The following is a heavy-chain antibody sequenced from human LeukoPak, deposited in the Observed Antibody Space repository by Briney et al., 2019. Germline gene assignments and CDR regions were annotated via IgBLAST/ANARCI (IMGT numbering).Heavy chain of an antibody. J-gene: IGHJ4*02. V-gene: IGHV3-66*01. CDR2: IYSGGST. CDR3: ALGLVTDY. Sequence: GGSLRLSCAASGXTVSSNFMSWVRQAPGKGLEWVSVIYSGGSTYYVDSVKGRFTISRDNSKNTLYLQMNSLRVEDTAVYYCALGLVTDYWGQGTLVTVSS. CDR1: GXTVSSNF. D-gene: IGHD3-9*01.